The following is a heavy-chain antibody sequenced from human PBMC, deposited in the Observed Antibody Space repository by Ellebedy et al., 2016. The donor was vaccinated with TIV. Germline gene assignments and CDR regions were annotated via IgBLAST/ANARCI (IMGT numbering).Heavy chain of an antibody. V-gene: IGHV3-53*01. CDR2: IYSGADGGDT. CDR1: GFTVSSNY. D-gene: IGHD4-23*01. J-gene: IGHJ4*02. Sequence: GESLKISCAASGFTVSSNYMNWVRPAPGKGLEWVSVIYSGADGGDTTYADSVKGRFTISRDNSKNTLYLQMNSLRAEDTAVYYCARDAADSGGKLDYWGQGALVTVSS. CDR3: ARDAADSGGKLDY.